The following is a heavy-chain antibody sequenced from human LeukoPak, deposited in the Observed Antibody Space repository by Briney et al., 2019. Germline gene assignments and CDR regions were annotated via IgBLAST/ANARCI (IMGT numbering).Heavy chain of an antibody. CDR3: AKKRRIYSSSWYPTGDGFDY. CDR1: GFTFSSYG. Sequence: GGTLRLSCAASGFTFSSYGMSWVRQAPGKGLEWVSAISGSGGSTYYADSVKGRFTISRDNSKNTLYLQMNSLRAEDTVVYYCAKKRRIYSSSWYPTGDGFDYWGQGTLVTVSS. J-gene: IGHJ4*02. D-gene: IGHD6-13*01. V-gene: IGHV3-23*01. CDR2: ISGSGGST.